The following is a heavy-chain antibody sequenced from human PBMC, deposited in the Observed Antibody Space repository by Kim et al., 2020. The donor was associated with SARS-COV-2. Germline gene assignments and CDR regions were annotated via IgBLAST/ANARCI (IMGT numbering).Heavy chain of an antibody. Sequence: GGSLRLSCAASGFTFSSYWMHWVRQAPGKGLVWVSRINSDGSSTSYADSVKGRFTISRDNAKNTLYLQMNSLRAEDTAVYYCARSPGGWYPHPSYGMDVWGQGTTVTISS. J-gene: IGHJ6*02. CDR1: GFTFSSYW. CDR3: ARSPGGWYPHPSYGMDV. V-gene: IGHV3-74*01. CDR2: INSDGSST. D-gene: IGHD6-19*01.